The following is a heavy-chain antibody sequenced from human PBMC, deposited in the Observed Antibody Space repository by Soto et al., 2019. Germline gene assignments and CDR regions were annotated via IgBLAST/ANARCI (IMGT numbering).Heavy chain of an antibody. V-gene: IGHV1-2*04. J-gene: IGHJ6*02. CDR3: AKVSQAYSGYDFLAGMDV. CDR2: INPNNGGT. D-gene: IGHD5-12*01. Sequence: GASVKVSCKASGYTFIGYYMHWVRQAPGQGLERMGWINPNNGGTNYAQKFQGWVTMTRDTSITTAYMELSRLKSDDTAVYYCAKVSQAYSGYDFLAGMDVWGQGTTVTVSS. CDR1: GYTFIGYY.